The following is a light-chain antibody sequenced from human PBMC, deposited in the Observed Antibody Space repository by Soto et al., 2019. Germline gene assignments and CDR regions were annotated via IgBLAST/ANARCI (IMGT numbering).Light chain of an antibody. V-gene: IGKV1-39*01. CDR1: QSIISY. CDR3: QQRHSYPIT. CDR2: AAS. J-gene: IGKJ5*01. Sequence: DIQMTQSPSSLSASVGDRVTITCRASQSIISYLDWYQQKPGKAPKLLIYAASSLHSGVPSRFSGSGSGTEFTLTISSLQPEDFATYYCQQRHSYPITFGQGTRLEIK.